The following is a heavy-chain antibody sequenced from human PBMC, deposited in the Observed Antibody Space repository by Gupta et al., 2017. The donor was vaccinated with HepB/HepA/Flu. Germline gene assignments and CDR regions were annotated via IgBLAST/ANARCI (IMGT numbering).Heavy chain of an antibody. CDR3: ARGEPEYSSSYWNYYYGMDV. CDR1: GFTFSSYE. CDR2: ISSSGSTI. J-gene: IGHJ6*02. V-gene: IGHV3-48*03. D-gene: IGHD6-13*01. Sequence: EVQLVESGGGLVQPGGSLRLSCAASGFTFSSYELNWVPQAPGKGLEWVSYISSSGSTIYYADSVKGRFTISRDNAKNSLYLQMNSLRAEDTAVYYCARGEPEYSSSYWNYYYGMDVWGQGTTVTVSS.